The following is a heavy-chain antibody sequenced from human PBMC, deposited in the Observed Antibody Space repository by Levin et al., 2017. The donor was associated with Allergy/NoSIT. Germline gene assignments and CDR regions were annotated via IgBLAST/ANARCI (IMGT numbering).Heavy chain of an antibody. D-gene: IGHD6-6*01. CDR2: IRSKVQGYAT. J-gene: IGHJ4*02. V-gene: IGHV3-73*01. CDR3: TRLDSSSSKIDY. Sequence: GGSLRLSCSASGFTFSDSAIHWVRQASGKGLEWVGRIRSKVQGYATAYAASVKGRFTVSRDDSKNTAYLQMNSLQTEDTAIYYCTRLDSSSSKIDYWGQGTLVTVSS. CDR1: GFTFSDSA.